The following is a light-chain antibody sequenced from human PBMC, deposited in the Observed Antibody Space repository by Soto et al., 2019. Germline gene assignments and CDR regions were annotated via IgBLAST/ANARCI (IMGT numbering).Light chain of an antibody. J-gene: IGKJ1*01. V-gene: IGKV1-9*01. CDR1: QGISSY. Sequence: IQLTQSPSSLSASVGDRVTITCRASQGISSYLAWYQQKPGKAPKLLIYAASTLQSGVPSRFSGSGSGTEFTLTISSLQPDDFATYYCQQYNDYSATFGQGTKVDIK. CDR2: AAS. CDR3: QQYNDYSAT.